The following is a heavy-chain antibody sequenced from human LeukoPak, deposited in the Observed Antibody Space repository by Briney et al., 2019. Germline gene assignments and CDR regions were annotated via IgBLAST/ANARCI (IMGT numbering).Heavy chain of an antibody. V-gene: IGHV4-59*01. D-gene: IGHD3-22*01. Sequence: SETLSLTCTVSGGSISSYYWSWIRQPPGKGQEWIGYIYYSGSTNYNPSLKSRVTISVDTSKNQFSLKLSSVTAADTAVYYCARGISSGYYFDYWGQGTLVTVSS. CDR2: IYYSGST. J-gene: IGHJ4*02. CDR3: ARGISSGYYFDY. CDR1: GGSISSYY.